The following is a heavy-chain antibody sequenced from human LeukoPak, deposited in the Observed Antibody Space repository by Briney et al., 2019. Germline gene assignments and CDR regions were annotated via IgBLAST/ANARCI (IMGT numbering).Heavy chain of an antibody. J-gene: IGHJ4*02. CDR3: AKLRGTSGASDY. V-gene: IGHV3-23*01. CDR1: GFSFSDYA. CDR2: ISGSGGNT. Sequence: GGSLRLSCAASGFSFSDYAMSWVRQAPGKGLQWVSAISGSGGNTYYADSVKGRFTSSRDNSKNTLYLQMNSLRAEDTAVYYCAKLRGTSGASDYWGQGTLVTVSS. D-gene: IGHD1-26*01.